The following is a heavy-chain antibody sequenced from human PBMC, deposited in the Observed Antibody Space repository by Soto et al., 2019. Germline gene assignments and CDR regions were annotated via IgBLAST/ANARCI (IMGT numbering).Heavy chain of an antibody. CDR2: ISSSSSTI. CDR1: GFTFSSYS. Sequence: GGSLRLSCAASGFTFSSYSMNWVRQAPGKGLEWVSYISSSSSTIYYADSVKGRFTISRDNAKNSLYLQMNSLRDEDTAVYYCARDNPPVKYQLPRYYYYYGMDVWGQGTTVTVSS. J-gene: IGHJ6*02. CDR3: ARDNPPVKYQLPRYYYYYGMDV. D-gene: IGHD2-2*01. V-gene: IGHV3-48*02.